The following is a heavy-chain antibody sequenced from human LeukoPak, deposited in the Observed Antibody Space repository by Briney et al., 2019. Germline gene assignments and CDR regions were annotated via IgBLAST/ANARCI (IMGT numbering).Heavy chain of an antibody. CDR1: GGTFSSYA. CDR3: AGGTVLMVYAISY. Sequence: GASVKVSCKASGGTFSSYAISWVRQAPGQGLEWMGRIIPIFGTANYAQKFQGRVTITTDESPSTAYMELSSLRSEDTAVYYCAGGTVLMVYAISYWGQGTLVTVSS. D-gene: IGHD2-8*01. V-gene: IGHV1-69*05. CDR2: IIPIFGTA. J-gene: IGHJ4*02.